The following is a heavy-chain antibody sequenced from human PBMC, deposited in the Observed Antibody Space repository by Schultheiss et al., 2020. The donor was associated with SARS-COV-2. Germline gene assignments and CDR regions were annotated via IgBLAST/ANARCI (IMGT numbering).Heavy chain of an antibody. V-gene: IGHV1-8*02. CDR2: MNPNSGNT. CDR3: ALFSEWLTSFDP. J-gene: IGHJ5*02. CDR1: GYTFTSYG. D-gene: IGHD3-3*01. Sequence: ASVKVSCKASGYTFTSYGINWVRQATGQGLEWMGWMNPNSGNTGYAQKFQGRVTMTRNTSISTAYMELSSLRSEDTAVYYCALFSEWLTSFDPWGQGTLVTVSS.